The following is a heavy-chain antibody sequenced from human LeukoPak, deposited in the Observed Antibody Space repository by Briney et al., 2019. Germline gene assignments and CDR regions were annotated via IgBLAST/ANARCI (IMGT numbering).Heavy chain of an antibody. CDR3: ARDRNDAFDI. V-gene: IGHV4-31*03. J-gene: IGHJ3*02. Sequence: SETLSLTCTVSGGSISSGGYYWSWIRQHPGKGLEWIGYIYYSGSTYYNPSLKSRVTISVDTSKNQFSLKLSSVTAADTAVYYCARDRNDAFDIWGLGTMVTVSS. CDR2: IYYSGST. CDR1: GGSISSGGYY.